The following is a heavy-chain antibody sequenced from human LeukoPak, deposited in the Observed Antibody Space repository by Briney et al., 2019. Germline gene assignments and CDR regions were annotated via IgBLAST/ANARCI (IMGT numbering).Heavy chain of an antibody. V-gene: IGHV3-30*02. CDR3: AKWDRPGITGSHRYGYFDY. Sequence: PGGSLRLSCAASGFTFSSYGMHWVRQAPGKGLEWVAFIRYDGSNKYYADSVKGRFTISRDNSKNTLYLQMNSLRAEDTAVYYCAKWDRPGITGSHRYGYFDYWGQGTLVTVSS. D-gene: IGHD1-20*01. CDR2: IRYDGSNK. CDR1: GFTFSSYG. J-gene: IGHJ4*02.